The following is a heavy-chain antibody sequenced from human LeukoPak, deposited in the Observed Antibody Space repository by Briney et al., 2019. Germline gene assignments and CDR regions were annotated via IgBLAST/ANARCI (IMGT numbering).Heavy chain of an antibody. CDR1: GGSFSGYY. CDR2: INHSGST. CDR3: ARQMSGYDYRGDFDY. V-gene: IGHV4-34*01. D-gene: IGHD5-12*01. J-gene: IGHJ4*02. Sequence: PSETLSLTCAVYGGSFSGYYWSWLRQPPGKGLEWIGEINHSGSTYYNPSLKSRVTISVDTSKNQFSLKLSSVTAADTAVYCCARQMSGYDYRGDFDYWGQGTLVTVSS.